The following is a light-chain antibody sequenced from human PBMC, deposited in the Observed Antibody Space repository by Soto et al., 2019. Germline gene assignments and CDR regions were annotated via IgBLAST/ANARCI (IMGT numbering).Light chain of an antibody. J-gene: IGKJ1*01. CDR3: QQYAGSPWT. V-gene: IGKV3-20*01. CDR1: QSVSSN. CDR2: AAS. Sequence: EMVMTQSPATLSVSPGERATLSCRASQSVSSNLAWYQQKPGQAPRLLIYAASSRATGIPDRFSGSGSGTDFSLTISRLEPEDFAVYYCQQYAGSPWTCGQGTKGDIK.